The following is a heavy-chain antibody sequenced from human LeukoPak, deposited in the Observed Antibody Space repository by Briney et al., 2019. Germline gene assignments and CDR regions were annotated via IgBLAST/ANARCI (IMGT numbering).Heavy chain of an antibody. Sequence: GGSLRLSCAASGFTFSSCAMTWVRQAPGKGLERVANINQDGSEKYYVDSVKGRFSISRDNAKSSLYLQMNSLRVEDTAMYFCAREGYGDYHIWGQGTIVTVSS. CDR3: AREGYGDYHI. CDR1: GFTFSSCA. J-gene: IGHJ3*02. D-gene: IGHD4-17*01. V-gene: IGHV3-7*01. CDR2: INQDGSEK.